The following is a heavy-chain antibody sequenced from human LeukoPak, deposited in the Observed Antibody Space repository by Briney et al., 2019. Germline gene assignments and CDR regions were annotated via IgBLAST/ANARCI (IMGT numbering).Heavy chain of an antibody. V-gene: IGHV3-23*01. CDR2: ISGSGVYT. J-gene: IGHJ4*02. CDR1: GFTFDSYG. D-gene: IGHD5-18*01. CDR3: AKAGIQLWQGGWDY. Sequence: PGGSLRLSCAASGFTFDSYGMNWVRQAPGKGLEWVSGISGSGVYTYYADSVKGRFTISRDNSKNTLYLVMNSLRVDDTAVYYCAKAGIQLWQGGWDYWGQGTLVTVSS.